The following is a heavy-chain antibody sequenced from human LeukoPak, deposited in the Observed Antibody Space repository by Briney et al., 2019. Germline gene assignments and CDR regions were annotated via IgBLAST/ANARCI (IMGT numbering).Heavy chain of an antibody. CDR3: ARVCGSCSYWYFDL. CDR1: GFTFSSYA. D-gene: IGHD2-15*01. J-gene: IGHJ2*01. V-gene: IGHV3-23*01. Sequence: PGGSLRLSCAASGFTFSSYAMSWVRQAPGKGLEWVSAISGSGGSTYYADSVKGRFTISRDNSKNTLYLQMNSLRAEDTAVYYCARVCGSCSYWYFDLWGRGTLVTVSS. CDR2: ISGSGGST.